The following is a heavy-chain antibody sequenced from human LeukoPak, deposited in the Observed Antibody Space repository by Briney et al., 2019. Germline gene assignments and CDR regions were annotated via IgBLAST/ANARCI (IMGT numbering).Heavy chain of an antibody. J-gene: IGHJ4*02. CDR1: GYTFTGYY. Sequence: ASVKVSCKASGYTFTGYYMHWVRQAPGQGLVWMGWINPNSGGTNYAQKFQGRVTMTRDTSISTAYMELSRLRSDDTAVYYCARVISQATSYFDYWGQGTLVTVSS. D-gene: IGHD5-12*01. CDR2: INPNSGGT. V-gene: IGHV1-2*02. CDR3: ARVISQATSYFDY.